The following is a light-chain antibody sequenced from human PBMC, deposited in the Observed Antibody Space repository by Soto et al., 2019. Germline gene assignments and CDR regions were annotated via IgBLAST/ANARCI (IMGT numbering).Light chain of an antibody. J-gene: IGLJ1*01. Sequence: VLTQPPSVSAAPGQKVTISCSGSSSNIGNNYVSWYQQLPGTAPKLLIYENNKRPSGIPDRFSGSKSGTSATLGITGLQTGDEDDYYCGTWDSSLSAGGVFGTGTNVTVL. CDR3: GTWDSSLSAGGV. V-gene: IGLV1-51*02. CDR2: ENN. CDR1: SSNIGNNY.